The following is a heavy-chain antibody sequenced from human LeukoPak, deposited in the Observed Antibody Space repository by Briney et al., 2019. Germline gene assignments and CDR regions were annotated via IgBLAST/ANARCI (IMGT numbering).Heavy chain of an antibody. CDR3: ARRVEVVSSWYPSWFDP. D-gene: IGHD6-13*01. Sequence: GASVKVSCKTSGYTFTGHYINWVRQAPGQGLEWMGWINPDSGGTNYAQKFQARVTMTRDTSISTVYMELSRLRSDDTAVYYCARRVEVVSSWYPSWFDPWGQGTLVTVSS. CDR2: INPDSGGT. J-gene: IGHJ5*02. CDR1: GYTFTGHY. V-gene: IGHV1-2*02.